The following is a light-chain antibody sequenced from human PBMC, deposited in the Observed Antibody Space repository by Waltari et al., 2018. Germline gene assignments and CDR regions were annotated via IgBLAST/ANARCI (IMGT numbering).Light chain of an antibody. CDR3: CSYAGSSTHVM. V-gene: IGLV2-23*01. CDR2: EGN. Sequence: QSALTQPASVSGSPGQSITISCPGTSSAVGSYNLVSWYQQHPGKAPKLIIYEGNKRPSGVSNHFSGSKSGNTASLTISGLQAEDEADYYCCSYAGSSTHVMFGGGTKLTVL. J-gene: IGLJ3*02. CDR1: SSAVGSYNL.